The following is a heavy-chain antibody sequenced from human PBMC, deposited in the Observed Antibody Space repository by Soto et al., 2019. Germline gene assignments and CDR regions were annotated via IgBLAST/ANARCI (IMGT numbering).Heavy chain of an antibody. CDR2: INPNNGAT. Sequence: GASVKVSCKAPGYTLTGSYMNWVGQAPGQGLEWMGWINPNNGATNYAPNFQGRVTMTRDTSISTAYMELSRLRSDDTGVYYCATSILRFLEWSSGDYWGRGTLVTVSS. V-gene: IGHV1-2*02. CDR1: GYTLTGSY. D-gene: IGHD3-3*01. CDR3: ATSILRFLEWSSGDY. J-gene: IGHJ4*02.